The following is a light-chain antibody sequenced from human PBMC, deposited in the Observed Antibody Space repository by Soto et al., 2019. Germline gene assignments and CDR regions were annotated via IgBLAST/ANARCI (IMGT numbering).Light chain of an antibody. V-gene: IGLV3-21*02. CDR1: NIGSKN. J-gene: IGLJ3*02. Sequence: SSELTQPPSVSVAPGQTARLTCGGNNIGSKNVHWYQQKPGQAPVVVVYDDTDRPSGIPERFSGSNSGNAATLTISRVEAGDEADYYCQVWDSRGDDWVFGGGTKLTVL. CDR3: QVWDSRGDDWV. CDR2: DDT.